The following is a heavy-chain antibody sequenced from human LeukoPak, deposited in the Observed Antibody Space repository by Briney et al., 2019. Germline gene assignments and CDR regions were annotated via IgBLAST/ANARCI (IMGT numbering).Heavy chain of an antibody. Sequence: ASVKVSCKVSGYTLTELSMHWVRQAPGKGLEWMGGFDPEDGETIYAQKFQGRVTMTEDTSTDTAYMELSSLRSEDTAVYYCATGITTAEYFQHWGQGTLVTASS. CDR1: GYTLTELS. CDR2: FDPEDGET. V-gene: IGHV1-24*01. CDR3: ATGITTAEYFQH. D-gene: IGHD1/OR15-1a*01. J-gene: IGHJ1*01.